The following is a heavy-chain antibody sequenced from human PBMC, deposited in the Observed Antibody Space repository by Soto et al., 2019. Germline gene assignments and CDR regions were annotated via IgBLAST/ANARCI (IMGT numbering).Heavy chain of an antibody. Sequence: GGSLRLSCAASGFIFNNYAMSWVRQAPGKGLEWVSGISASGSRTFYADSVKGRFTVSRYFSKNTLSLQMDSLRAEDTAVYFCGKDPNGDYVGGFEFWGPGTMVTVSS. V-gene: IGHV3-23*01. CDR2: ISASGSRT. CDR1: GFIFNNYA. CDR3: GKDPNGDYVGGFEF. J-gene: IGHJ3*01. D-gene: IGHD4-17*01.